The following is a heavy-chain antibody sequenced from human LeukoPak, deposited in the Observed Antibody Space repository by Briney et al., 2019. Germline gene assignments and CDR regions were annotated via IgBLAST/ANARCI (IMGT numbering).Heavy chain of an antibody. CDR1: GFTFSSYG. V-gene: IGHV3-30*18. CDR2: ISYDGSNK. Sequence: GGSLRLSCAASGFTFSSYGMHWVRQAPGKGLEWVAVISYDGSNKYYADSVKGRFTISRDNSKNTLYLQMNSLRAEDTAVYYCAKAPAVAGIYFDYWGQGTLVTVSS. J-gene: IGHJ4*02. CDR3: AKAPAVAGIYFDY. D-gene: IGHD6-19*01.